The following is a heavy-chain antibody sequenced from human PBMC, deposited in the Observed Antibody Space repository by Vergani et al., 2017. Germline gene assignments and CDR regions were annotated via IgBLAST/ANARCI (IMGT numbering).Heavy chain of an antibody. J-gene: IGHJ4*02. V-gene: IGHV3-30*02. CDR2: IQFDGSNQ. D-gene: IGHD3-16*01. CDR3: EKHFRGWGIDY. CDR1: GFTLSNYD. Sequence: QVQLVESGGGVVQRGGSLRLSCATSGFTLSNYDMQWIRQGPGKGLEFVAFIQFDGSNQYYADSVKGRFTLSRDFSKNTLYLQMNSLRTDDTATYYCEKHFRGWGIDYWGQRTQVIVSS.